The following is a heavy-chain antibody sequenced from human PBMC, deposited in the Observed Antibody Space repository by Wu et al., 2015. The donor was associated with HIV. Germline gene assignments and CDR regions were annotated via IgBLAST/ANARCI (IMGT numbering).Heavy chain of an antibody. CDR1: GGTFSSYA. J-gene: IGHJ4*02. D-gene: IGHD3-22*01. CDR3: AREFSPYYYDSSGQDYFDY. V-gene: IGHV1-69*15. CDR2: IIPIFGTA. Sequence: QVQLVQSGAEVKKPGSSVKVSCKASGGTFSSYALSWVRQAPGQGLEWMGRIIPIFGTANYAQKFQGRVTITADESTSTAYMELSSLRSEDTAVYYCAREFSPYYYDSSGQDYFDYWGQGTLVTVSS.